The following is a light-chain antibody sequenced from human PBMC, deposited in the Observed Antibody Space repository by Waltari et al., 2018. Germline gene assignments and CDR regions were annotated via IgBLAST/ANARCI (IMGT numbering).Light chain of an antibody. V-gene: IGKV1-5*03. CDR3: QRYNSYPIT. CDR1: QSIGSW. J-gene: IGKJ3*01. Sequence: DIQMTQSPSTLSASVGDRVTITCWASQSIGSWLAWYQQKPGKAPKLLIYEATSLESGVPSRFSASGSETEFTLTISSLQPDDFATYYCQRYNSYPITFGPGTKVDI. CDR2: EAT.